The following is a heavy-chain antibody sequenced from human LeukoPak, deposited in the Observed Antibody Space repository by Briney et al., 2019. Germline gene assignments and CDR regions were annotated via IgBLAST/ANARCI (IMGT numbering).Heavy chain of an antibody. J-gene: IGHJ4*02. D-gene: IGHD3-22*01. CDR1: GGTFSSYA. Sequence: ASVKVSCKASGGTFSSYAISWVRQAPGQGLEWMGGIIPIFGTANYAQKFQGRVTITADESTSTAYMEVSSLRSEDTAVYYCARSPAYYYDSSGVYYFDYWGQGTLVTVSS. CDR2: IIPIFGTA. V-gene: IGHV1-69*01. CDR3: ARSPAYYYDSSGVYYFDY.